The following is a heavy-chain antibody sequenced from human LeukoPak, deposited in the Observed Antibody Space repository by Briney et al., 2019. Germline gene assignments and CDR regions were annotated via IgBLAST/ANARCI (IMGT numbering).Heavy chain of an antibody. CDR3: AKDFRGVGYFDY. J-gene: IGHJ4*02. Sequence: GSLRLSCAASGFTFSSCLMSWVRQAPGKGLEWVSAISGSGGSTYYADSVKGRFTISRDNSKDTLYLQMNSLRAEDTAVYYCAKDFRGVGYFDYWGQGTLVTVSS. CDR2: ISGSGGST. D-gene: IGHD3-3*01. CDR1: GFTFSSCL. V-gene: IGHV3-23*01.